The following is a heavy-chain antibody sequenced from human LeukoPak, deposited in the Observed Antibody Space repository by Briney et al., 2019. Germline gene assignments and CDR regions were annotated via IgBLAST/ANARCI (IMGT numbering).Heavy chain of an antibody. Sequence: PGGSLRLSCVGSGFTYSSYWMSWVRQAPGKGLEWVANIKQDGSQKYYVDPVKGRFTISRDNAKNSLYLQMNSLRAEDTAVYYCARHSGSQGYAFDIWGQGTMDTVSS. CDR2: IKQDGSQK. D-gene: IGHD1-26*01. CDR3: ARHSGSQGYAFDI. V-gene: IGHV3-7*01. J-gene: IGHJ3*02. CDR1: GFTYSSYW.